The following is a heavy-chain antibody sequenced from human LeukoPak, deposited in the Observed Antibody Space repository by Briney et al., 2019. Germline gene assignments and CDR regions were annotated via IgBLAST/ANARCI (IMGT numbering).Heavy chain of an antibody. V-gene: IGHV5-51*01. CDR2: IYPGDSDT. D-gene: IGHD1-1*01. CDR3: ARREDNGDFDY. Sequence: GESLKISCKGSGYSFTTYWIAWVRQMPGKGLEWMGIIYPGDSDTRYSPSFQGQVTISADKSINTAYLQWSSLKASDTAMYYCARREDNGDFDYWGQGTLVTVSS. J-gene: IGHJ4*02. CDR1: GYSFTTYW.